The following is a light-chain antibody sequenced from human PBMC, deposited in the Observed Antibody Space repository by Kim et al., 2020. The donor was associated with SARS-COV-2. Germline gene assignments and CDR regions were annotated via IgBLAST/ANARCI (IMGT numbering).Light chain of an antibody. J-gene: IGLJ2*01. CDR1: SSNVGGYDY. CDR2: NVS. V-gene: IGLV2-11*01. CDR3: CSYVGLFSGV. Sequence: QSALTQPRSVSGSPGQSVTISCTGTSSNVGGYDYVSWYQQHPGKAPKLMIYNVSKRPSGVHDRFSGSNSGNASSLTISGLQAEDEADYYCCSYVGLFSGVFGGGTQLTVL.